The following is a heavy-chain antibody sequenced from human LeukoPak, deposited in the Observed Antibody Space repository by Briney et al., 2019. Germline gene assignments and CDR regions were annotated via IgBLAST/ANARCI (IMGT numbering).Heavy chain of an antibody. CDR3: ARDGGHTPLVQYPTFSENYYYGMDV. CDR2: IKQDGSEK. CDR1: GFTFSSYW. Sequence: VGSLRLSRAASGFTFSSYWMNWVRQAPGKGLEWVANIKQDGSEKYYVDSVKGRFTISRDNAKTSLYLLMNSLRAEDTAVYYCARDGGHTPLVQYPTFSENYYYGMDVWGQGTTVTASS. V-gene: IGHV3-7*01. J-gene: IGHJ6*02. D-gene: IGHD3-16*01.